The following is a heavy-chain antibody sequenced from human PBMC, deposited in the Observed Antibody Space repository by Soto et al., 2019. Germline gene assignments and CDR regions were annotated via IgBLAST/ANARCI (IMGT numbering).Heavy chain of an antibody. CDR3: ARRPPYYYGMDY. Sequence: SETLSLTCTVSGGSIGYYYWSWIRQPPGKGLEWIGYIYYSGSTNYNPSLKSRVTISVDTSKNQFSLKLSSVSAADTAVYYCARRPPYYYGMDYWGQGTQVPVSS. CDR2: IYYSGST. J-gene: IGHJ6*02. CDR1: GGSIGYYY. V-gene: IGHV4-59*01.